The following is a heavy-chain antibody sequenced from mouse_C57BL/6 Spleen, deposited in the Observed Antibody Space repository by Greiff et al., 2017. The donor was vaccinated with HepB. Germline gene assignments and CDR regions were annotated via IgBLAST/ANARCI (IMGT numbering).Heavy chain of an antibody. V-gene: IGHV5-17*01. CDR3: ARAYYSIYYAMDY. J-gene: IGHJ4*01. CDR2: ISSGSSTI. Sequence: EVKFEESGGGLVKPGGSLKLSCAASGFTFSDYGMHWVRQAPEKGLEWVAYISSGSSTIYYADTVKGRFTISRDNAKNTLFLQMTSLSSEDTAMYYCARAYYSIYYAMDYWGQGTSVTVSS. CDR1: GFTFSDYG. D-gene: IGHD2-5*01.